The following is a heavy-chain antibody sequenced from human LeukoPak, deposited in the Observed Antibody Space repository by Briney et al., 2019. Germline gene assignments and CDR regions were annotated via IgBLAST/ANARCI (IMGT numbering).Heavy chain of an antibody. D-gene: IGHD3-22*01. Sequence: SETLSLTCTVSGDSISSGGYYWGWIRQPPGKGLEWIGDIYYSGSAYYNPSLKSRVTISVDTSKNQFSLKLSSVTAADTAVYYCARQGTSAYYPVFYWGQGTLVTVSS. CDR1: GDSISSGGYY. J-gene: IGHJ4*02. CDR2: IYYSGSA. CDR3: ARQGTSAYYPVFY. V-gene: IGHV4-39*01.